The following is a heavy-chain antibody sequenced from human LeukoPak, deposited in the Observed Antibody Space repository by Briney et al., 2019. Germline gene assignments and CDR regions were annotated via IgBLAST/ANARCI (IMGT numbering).Heavy chain of an antibody. J-gene: IGHJ4*02. CDR3: AKGPSYYFDY. CDR2: ISWNSGSI. CDR1: GFTFDDYA. Sequence: GGSLRLSCAASGFTFDDYAMPWVRQAPGKGLEWVSGISWNSGSIGYADSVKGRFTISRDNAKNSLYLQMNSLRAEDTALYYCAKGPSYYFDYWGQGTLVTVSS. V-gene: IGHV3-9*01.